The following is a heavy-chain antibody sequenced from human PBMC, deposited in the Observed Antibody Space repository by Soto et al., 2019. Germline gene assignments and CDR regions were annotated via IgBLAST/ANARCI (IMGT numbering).Heavy chain of an antibody. Sequence: GASVKVSCKASGGTFSSYAISWVRQAPGQGLEWMGGIIPIFGTANYAQKFQGRVTITADESTSTAYMELSSLRSEDTAVYYCAKEGGGRNYGYAFDIWGQGTMVTVSS. CDR1: GGTFSSYA. J-gene: IGHJ3*02. CDR3: AKEGGGRNYGYAFDI. CDR2: IIPIFGTA. V-gene: IGHV1-69*13. D-gene: IGHD1-7*01.